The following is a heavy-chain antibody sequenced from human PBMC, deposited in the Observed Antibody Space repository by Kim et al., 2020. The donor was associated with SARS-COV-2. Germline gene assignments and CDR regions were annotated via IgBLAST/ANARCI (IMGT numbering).Heavy chain of an antibody. CDR3: AKDVRHSGSYPDY. Sequence: GGSLRLSCAASGFTFSSYGMHWVRQAPGKGLEWVAVISYDGSNKYYADSVKGRFTISRDNSKNTLYLQMNSLRAEDTAVYYCAKDVRHSGSYPDYWGQGTLVTVSS. CDR1: GFTFSSYG. CDR2: ISYDGSNK. J-gene: IGHJ4*02. D-gene: IGHD1-26*01. V-gene: IGHV3-30*18.